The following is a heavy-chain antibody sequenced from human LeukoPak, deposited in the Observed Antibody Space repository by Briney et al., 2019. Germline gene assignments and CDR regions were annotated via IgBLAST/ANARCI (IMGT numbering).Heavy chain of an antibody. CDR2: INSDGSGT. V-gene: IGHV3-74*01. J-gene: IGHJ6*02. D-gene: IGHD3-16*01. Sequence: GGSLRLSCAASGFTFSSYWMHWVRQASGKGLVWVSRINSDGSGTSYADSVKGRFTISRDNAKNTLYLQMNSLRAEDTALYYCARGVRYYGMDVWGQGTTVTVSS. CDR3: ARGVRYYGMDV. CDR1: GFTFSSYW.